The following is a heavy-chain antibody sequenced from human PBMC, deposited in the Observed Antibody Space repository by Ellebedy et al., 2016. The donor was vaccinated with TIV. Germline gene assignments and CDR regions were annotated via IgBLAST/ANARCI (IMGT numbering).Heavy chain of an antibody. J-gene: IGHJ4*02. CDR1: GYRFDRYW. V-gene: IGHV5-51*04. Sequence: GGSLRLSXQGSGYRFDRYWIGWVRQMPGKGLEWMGTIYPGDSDTRYSPSFQGQVTISADKPISTAFLQWSSLRASDTAIYYCTRFLGYCNTTSCYTFGYFDYWGQGTLVTVSS. D-gene: IGHD2-2*02. CDR3: TRFLGYCNTTSCYTFGYFDY. CDR2: IYPGDSDT.